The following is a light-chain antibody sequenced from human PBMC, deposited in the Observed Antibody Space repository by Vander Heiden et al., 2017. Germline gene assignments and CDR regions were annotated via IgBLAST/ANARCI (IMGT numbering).Light chain of an antibody. Sequence: QSVLTQPPSVSGAPGPRVTIPCPGSSSNIGAGYDVHWYQQLPGTAPKLLIYGNNNRPSGVPDRFSGSKSGTSASLAITGLQAEDEADYYCQSYDSSLSGSTVFGGGTKVTVL. V-gene: IGLV1-40*01. CDR1: SSNIGAGYD. CDR3: QSYDSSLSGSTV. CDR2: GNN. J-gene: IGLJ3*02.